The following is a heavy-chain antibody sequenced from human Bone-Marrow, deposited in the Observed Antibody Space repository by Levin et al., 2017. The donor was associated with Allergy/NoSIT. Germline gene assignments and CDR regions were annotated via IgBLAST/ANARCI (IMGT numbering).Heavy chain of an antibody. Sequence: HPGGSLRLSCAASGFTFSGFWMSWVRQRAPGKRLEWVASIKQDGSEENYVDSVRGRFTISRDNAKDSLHLQMTSLRAEDTAIYYCARDLLGSVTFGGVIPGYWGQGTQVTVSS. CDR1: GFTFSGFW. CDR3: ARDLLGSVTFGGVIPGY. J-gene: IGHJ4*02. D-gene: IGHD3-16*01. V-gene: IGHV3-7*01. CDR2: IKQDGSEE.